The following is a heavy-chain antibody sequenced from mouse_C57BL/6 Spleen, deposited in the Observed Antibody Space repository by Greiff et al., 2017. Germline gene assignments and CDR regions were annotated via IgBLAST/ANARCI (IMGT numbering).Heavy chain of an antibody. J-gene: IGHJ3*01. D-gene: IGHD2-5*01. CDR1: GYAFSSSW. CDR3: ARFDSNHGFAY. CDR2: IYPGDGDT. Sequence: QVQLQQSGPELVKPGASVKISCKASGYAFSSSWMNWVKQRPGKGLEWIGRIYPGDGDTNYNGKFKGKATLTADKSSSTAYMQLSSLTSEDSAVYFCARFDSNHGFAYWGQGTLVTVSA. V-gene: IGHV1-82*01.